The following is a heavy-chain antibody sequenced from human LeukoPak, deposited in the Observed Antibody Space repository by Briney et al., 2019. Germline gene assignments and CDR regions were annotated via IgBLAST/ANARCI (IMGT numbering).Heavy chain of an antibody. CDR1: GFTVSSNS. V-gene: IGHV3-53*01. J-gene: IGHJ4*02. Sequence: GGSLRLSCTVSGFTVSSNSMSWVRQAPGKGLEWVSFIYSDNTHYSDSVKGRFTISRDNSKNTLYLQMNSLRAEDTAVYYCAKDRRDSSVNWGQGTLVTVSS. D-gene: IGHD6-25*01. CDR2: IYSDNT. CDR3: AKDRRDSSVN.